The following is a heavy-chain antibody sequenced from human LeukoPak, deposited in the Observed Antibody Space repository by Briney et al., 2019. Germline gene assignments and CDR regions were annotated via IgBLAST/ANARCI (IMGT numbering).Heavy chain of an antibody. V-gene: IGHV4-59*01. Sequence: SETLSLTCTVSGGSISSYYWSWIRQPPGKGLEWIGYIYYSGSTNYNPSLKSRVTISVDTSKNQFSLKLSSVTAADTAVYYCARGLYGGIPFDYWGQGTLVTVSS. CDR1: GGSISSYY. CDR2: IYYSGST. D-gene: IGHD4-23*01. J-gene: IGHJ4*02. CDR3: ARGLYGGIPFDY.